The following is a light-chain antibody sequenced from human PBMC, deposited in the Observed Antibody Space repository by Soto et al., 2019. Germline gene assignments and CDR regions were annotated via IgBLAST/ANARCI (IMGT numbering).Light chain of an antibody. J-gene: IGKJ3*01. CDR2: AAS. CDR1: QSIAIY. Sequence: DIQMTQSPSSLSASVGDRVTITCLASQSIAIYLNWYQQKPGKAPNLLIYAASSLQSGVPSRFSGSGSGTEFTLTIRSLQPDDFATYSCQQYNSYSGTFGPGTKVDIK. CDR3: QQYNSYSGT. V-gene: IGKV1-5*01.